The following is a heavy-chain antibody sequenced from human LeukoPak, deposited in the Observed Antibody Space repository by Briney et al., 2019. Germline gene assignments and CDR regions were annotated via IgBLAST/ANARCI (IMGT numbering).Heavy chain of an antibody. D-gene: IGHD5-24*01. V-gene: IGHV3-21*01. CDR3: AKVSSGATRNSDYYGMDV. CDR2: ISSSSSYI. CDR1: GFTFSSYS. J-gene: IGHJ6*02. Sequence: GGSLRLSCAASGFTFSSYSMNWVRQAPGKGLEWVSSISSSSSYIYYADSVKGRFTISRDNAKNSLYLRMNSLRAEDTAVYYCAKVSSGATRNSDYYGMDVWGQGTTVTVSS.